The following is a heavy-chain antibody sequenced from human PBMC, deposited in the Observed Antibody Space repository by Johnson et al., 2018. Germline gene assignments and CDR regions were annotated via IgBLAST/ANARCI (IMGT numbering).Heavy chain of an antibody. V-gene: IGHV3-21*01. CDR2: FSSSSSYI. Sequence: VQLVQSGGGLVKPGGSLRLSCAASGFTFSSYSMNWVRQAPGKGLEWVSSFSSSSSYIYYADSVKGRFTISRDNAKNSLWLQMNSRRAEDTAVYYGAREGGSYGQNVSYFQHWGQGTLVTVSS. CDR1: GFTFSSYS. D-gene: IGHD1-26*01. J-gene: IGHJ1*01. CDR3: AREGGSYGQNVSYFQH.